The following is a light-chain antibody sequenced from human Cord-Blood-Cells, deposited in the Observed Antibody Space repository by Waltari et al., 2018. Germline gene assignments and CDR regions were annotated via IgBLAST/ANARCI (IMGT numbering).Light chain of an antibody. CDR2: DAS. V-gene: IGKV1-5*01. CDR1: QSISSW. Sequence: DIQMTQSPSTLSASVGDRVTITCRASQSISSWLAWYQQKPGKAPKLLFYDASSLESGVPSRFGGSGSGTEFTLTISSLQPDDFATYYCQQYNSYSTTFGQGTKLEIK. CDR3: QQYNSYSTT. J-gene: IGKJ2*01.